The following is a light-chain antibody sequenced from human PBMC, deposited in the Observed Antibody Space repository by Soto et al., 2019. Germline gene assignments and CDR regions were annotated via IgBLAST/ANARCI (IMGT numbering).Light chain of an antibody. CDR2: DAL. Sequence: EVVLTQSPATLSLSPGDRATLSCRASQSVSTYLAWYQQKPGQAPSLLISDALKRATGIPARFSGSGSGTDFTLSISSLEPEDFEVYYCQDRVHWHLSITFGQGTRLEIK. CDR3: QDRVHWHLSIT. J-gene: IGKJ5*01. V-gene: IGKV3-11*01. CDR1: QSVSTY.